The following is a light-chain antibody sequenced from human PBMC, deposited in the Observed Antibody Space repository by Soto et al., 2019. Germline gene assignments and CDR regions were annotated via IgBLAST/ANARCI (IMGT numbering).Light chain of an antibody. J-gene: IGKJ1*01. CDR1: QSVSSY. CDR3: QQYNSYRA. Sequence: EIVLTQSPATLSLSPGERATLSCRASQSVSSYLAWYQQKPGQAPRLLIYGASGRATGIPDRFSGSGSGTEFTLTISSLQPDDSATYYCQQYNSYRAFGQGTKVDIK. V-gene: IGKV3D-15*01. CDR2: GAS.